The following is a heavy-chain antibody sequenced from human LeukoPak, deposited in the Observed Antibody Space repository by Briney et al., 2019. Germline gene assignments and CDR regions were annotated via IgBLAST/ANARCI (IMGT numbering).Heavy chain of an antibody. Sequence: PGGSLRLSRAASGFTVTNDYMSWVRQAPGKGLEWVSLIYSGGTTYYADSVKGRFTISRDNSKNTLYLQINSLRVEDTAVYYCARVDSTSVIDYWGQGTLVTVSS. CDR3: ARVDSTSVIDY. J-gene: IGHJ4*02. V-gene: IGHV3-53*01. CDR2: IYSGGTT. CDR1: GFTVTNDY. D-gene: IGHD6-13*01.